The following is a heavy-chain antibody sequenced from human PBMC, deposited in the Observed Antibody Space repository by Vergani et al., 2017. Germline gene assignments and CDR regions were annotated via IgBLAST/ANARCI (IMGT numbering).Heavy chain of an antibody. CDR3: ARAWAPSYYDYVWGSYRYGSGWYFDY. V-gene: IGHV3-30*02. Sequence: QVQLVESGGGVVQPGGSLRLSCAASGFSFSSFGFHWVRQAPGKGLEWVAFIHYDGSHEYYIDSVKGRFTISRDNAKNSLYLQMNSLRAEDTAVYYCARAWAPSYYDYVWGSYRYGSGWYFDYWGQGTLVTVSS. CDR2: IHYDGSHE. D-gene: IGHD3-16*02. CDR1: GFSFSSFG. J-gene: IGHJ4*02.